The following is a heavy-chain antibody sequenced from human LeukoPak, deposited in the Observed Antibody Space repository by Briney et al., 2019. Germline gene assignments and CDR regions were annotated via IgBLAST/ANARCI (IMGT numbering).Heavy chain of an antibody. CDR1: GFTFSSYS. CDR2: ISSSSSYI. CDR3: ARRSLTTGGHAFDV. V-gene: IGHV3-21*04. J-gene: IGHJ3*01. D-gene: IGHD1-1*01. Sequence: GGSLRLSCAASGFTFSSYSMNWVRQAPGKGLEWVSSISSSSSYIYYADSVKGRFTISRDNAKNSLYLQMSSLRAEDSAVYFCARRSLTTGGHAFDVWGQGTLVTVSS.